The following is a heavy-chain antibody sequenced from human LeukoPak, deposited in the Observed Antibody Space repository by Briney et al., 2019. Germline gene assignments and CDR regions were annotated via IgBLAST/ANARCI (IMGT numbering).Heavy chain of an antibody. CDR3: AHTPCSGGSCYVY. V-gene: IGHV4-39*01. CDR1: GGSISSSSYY. CDR2: IYYSGST. D-gene: IGHD2-15*01. J-gene: IGHJ4*02. Sequence: PSETLSLTCTVSGGSISSSSYYWGWIRQPPGKGLEWIGSIYYSGSTYYNPSLKSRVTISVDTSKNQFSLTLSSVTAADTAVYYCAHTPCSGGSCYVYWGQGTLVTVSS.